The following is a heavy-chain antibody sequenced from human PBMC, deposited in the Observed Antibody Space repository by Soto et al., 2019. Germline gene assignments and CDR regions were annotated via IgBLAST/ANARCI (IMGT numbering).Heavy chain of an antibody. J-gene: IGHJ5*02. CDR1: GFTFGDSY. V-gene: IGHV3-11*06. D-gene: IGHD2-15*01. Sequence: QVQLGESGGGLVPPGGSLRLSCAGSGFTFGDSYMSWIRQAPGKGLEWLSYISPGSRYPAYADSVKGRFTISRDNAKRSLYLQMMSLTAEDTAIYYCVRGGGGGLFDPWGQGTMFTDSS. CDR2: ISPGSRYP. CDR3: VRGGGGGLFDP.